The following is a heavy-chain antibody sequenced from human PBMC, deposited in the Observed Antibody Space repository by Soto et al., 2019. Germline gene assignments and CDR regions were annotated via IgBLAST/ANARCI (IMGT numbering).Heavy chain of an antibody. CDR3: ARAYNDFWSGSHFDY. Sequence: QVQLVQSGAEVKKPGASVKVSCKASTYTFTDYYIHWVRQAPGQGLEWMGWINPDSGGTNYAQRFQGRVTMTRDTSISTAYMELNRLRSDDTAVYYCARAYNDFWSGSHFDYWGQGTLVTASS. D-gene: IGHD3-3*01. V-gene: IGHV1-2*02. J-gene: IGHJ4*02. CDR1: TYTFTDYY. CDR2: INPDSGGT.